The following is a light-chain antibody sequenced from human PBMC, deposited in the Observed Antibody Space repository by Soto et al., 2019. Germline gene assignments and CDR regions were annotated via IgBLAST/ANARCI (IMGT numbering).Light chain of an antibody. J-gene: IGLJ3*02. V-gene: IGLV2-23*01. CDR3: CSYAGRSTWV. CDR2: EGS. Sequence: QSALTQPASVSGSPGQSITISCTGTSSDVGTYNLVSWYQQHPGKAPQLMIYEGSKRPSGVSNRFSGSKSGNTASLTISGLQAEDEADYYCCSYAGRSTWVFGGGTKVTVL. CDR1: SSDVGTYNL.